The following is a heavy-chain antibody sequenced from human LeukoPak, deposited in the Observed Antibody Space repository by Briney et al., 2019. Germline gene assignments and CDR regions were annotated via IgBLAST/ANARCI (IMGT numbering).Heavy chain of an antibody. D-gene: IGHD3-22*01. CDR2: ISSSGGST. Sequence: GGSLRLSCAASGFTFSSYAMTWVRQAPGKGLEWVSAISSSGGSTYCPDSVKGRFTISRDNSKDTLFLQMNSLRAEDTAVYYCAKATTRDSSNTFDHWGQGILVTVSS. J-gene: IGHJ4*02. CDR1: GFTFSSYA. CDR3: AKATTRDSSNTFDH. V-gene: IGHV3-23*01.